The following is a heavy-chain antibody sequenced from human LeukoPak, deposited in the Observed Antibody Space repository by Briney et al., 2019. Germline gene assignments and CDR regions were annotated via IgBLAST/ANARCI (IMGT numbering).Heavy chain of an antibody. CDR2: INHSGST. V-gene: IGHV4-34*01. Sequence: SETLSLTCAVYGGSFSGYYWSWIRQPPGKGLEWIGEINHSGSTNYNPSPKSRVTISVDTFKNQFSLKLSSVTAADTAVYYCARKYSSSWYSSFDYWGQGTLVTVSS. J-gene: IGHJ4*02. CDR1: GGSFSGYY. CDR3: ARKYSSSWYSSFDY. D-gene: IGHD6-13*01.